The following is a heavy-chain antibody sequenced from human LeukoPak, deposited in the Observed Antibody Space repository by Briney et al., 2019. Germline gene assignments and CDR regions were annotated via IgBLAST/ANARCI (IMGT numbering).Heavy chain of an antibody. CDR1: GFTFSSYT. D-gene: IGHD2-15*01. Sequence: GGSLRLSCADSGFTFSSYTMNWVRQAPGKGLEWVSSISSRSTYIFYADSMKGRFIISRDNAKKSLYLQMNSLRAEDTAVYYCARGGYCSGGSCYGKSGGYFDYWGQGTLVTVSS. V-gene: IGHV3-21*01. CDR2: ISSRSTYI. CDR3: ARGGYCSGGSCYGKSGGYFDY. J-gene: IGHJ4*02.